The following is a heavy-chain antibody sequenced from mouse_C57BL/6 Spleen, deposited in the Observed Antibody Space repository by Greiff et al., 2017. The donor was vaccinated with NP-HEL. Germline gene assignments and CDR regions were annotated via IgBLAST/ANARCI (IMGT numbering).Heavy chain of an antibody. J-gene: IGHJ1*03. Sequence: QVQLQQSGAELARPGASVKLSCKASGYTFTSYGISWVKQRTGQGLEWIGEIYPRSGNTYYNEKFKGKATLTADKSSSTAYMELRSLTSEDSAVYFCARGNWDARYFDVWGTGTTVTVSS. D-gene: IGHD4-1*01. CDR3: ARGNWDARYFDV. V-gene: IGHV1-81*01. CDR2: IYPRSGNT. CDR1: GYTFTSYG.